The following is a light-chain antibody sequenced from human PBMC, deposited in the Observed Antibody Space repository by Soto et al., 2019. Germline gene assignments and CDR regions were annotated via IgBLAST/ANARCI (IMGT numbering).Light chain of an antibody. V-gene: IGKV3-20*01. Sequence: IVLTHSPGTLSLSPWERATLSFRSSERLSSVYLAWYQQRPGQPPRLLIYGASNRATGIPDRFSGSGSGTDFTLIINRLEPEDVAIYYCQQYGGSPRINFGQGTRLEIK. CDR3: QQYGGSPRIN. CDR2: GAS. CDR1: ERLSSVY. J-gene: IGKJ5*01.